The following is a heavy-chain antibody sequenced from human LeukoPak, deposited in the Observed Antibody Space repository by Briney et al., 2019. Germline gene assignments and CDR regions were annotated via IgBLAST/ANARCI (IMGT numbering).Heavy chain of an antibody. J-gene: IGHJ5*02. CDR1: GGSFSGYY. CDR3: ARVPDITARPCDT. Sequence: PSETLSLTCAVYGGSFSGYYWTLILQTPGKGLEWIGEISHTGLTGSNPSLKSRVTIFVDSSKKQFSLRMTSVTAADTGVYYCARVPDITARPCDTWGPGTLVTVSS. D-gene: IGHD1-1*01. V-gene: IGHV4-34*01. CDR2: ISHTGLT.